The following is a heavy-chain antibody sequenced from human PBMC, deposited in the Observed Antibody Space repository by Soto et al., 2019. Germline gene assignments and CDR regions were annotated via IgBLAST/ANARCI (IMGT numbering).Heavy chain of an antibody. V-gene: IGHV3-30-3*01. CDR2: ISYDGSNK. J-gene: IGHJ4*02. D-gene: IGHD3-3*01. CDR1: GLTFSSYA. Sequence: PGGSLRLSCAASGLTFSSYAMHWVRQAPGKGLEWVAVISYDGSNKYYADSVKGRFTISRDNSKNTLYLQMNSLRAEDTAVYYCARDTTYYDFWSGYYGYYFDYWGQGTLVTVSS. CDR3: ARDTTYYDFWSGYYGYYFDY.